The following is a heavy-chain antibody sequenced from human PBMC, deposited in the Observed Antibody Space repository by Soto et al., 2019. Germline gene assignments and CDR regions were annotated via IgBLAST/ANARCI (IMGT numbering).Heavy chain of an antibody. J-gene: IGHJ6*02. CDR2: IYYSGST. V-gene: IGHV4-59*02. CDR3: ARERRGLDV. CDR1: GGSVSSYH. Sequence: QVQLQESGPGLVKPSETLSLTCTVSGGSVSSYHWNWIRQAPGKGLEWIGYIYYSGSTNYNPSLKSRVTISEDMSKNQFSLKLSSVTAAETAVYYCARERRGLDVWGHGTTVTVSS.